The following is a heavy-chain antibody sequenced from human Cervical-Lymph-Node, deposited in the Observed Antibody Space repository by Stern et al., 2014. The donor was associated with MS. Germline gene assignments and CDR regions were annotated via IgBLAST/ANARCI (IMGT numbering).Heavy chain of an antibody. CDR2: IWYDGSNP. CDR3: ASAYSSSHYYFDY. V-gene: IGHV3-33*01. D-gene: IGHD6-13*01. CDR1: GLSFSRYA. J-gene: IGHJ4*02. Sequence: EQLVESGGGVVQPGGSLRLSCAASGLSFSRYAMHWVRQAPGKGREWGALIWYDGSNPYYADSVTGRFTISRDNFKNTLYLQMNSLRAEDTAVYYCASAYSSSHYYFDYWGQGTLVTVSS.